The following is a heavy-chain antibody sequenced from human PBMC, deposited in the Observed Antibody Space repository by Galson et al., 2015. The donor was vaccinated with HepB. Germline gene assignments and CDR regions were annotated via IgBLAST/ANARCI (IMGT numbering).Heavy chain of an antibody. V-gene: IGHV1-24*01. CDR3: ATGGTSGGYYYYGMDV. D-gene: IGHD2-2*01. J-gene: IGHJ6*02. Sequence: SVKVSCKVSGYTLTELSMHWVRQAPGKGLEWMGGFDPEDGETIYAQKFQGRVTMTEDTSTDTAYMELSSLRSEDTAVYYCATGGTSGGYYYYGMDVWGQGTTVTVSS. CDR1: GYTLTELS. CDR2: FDPEDGET.